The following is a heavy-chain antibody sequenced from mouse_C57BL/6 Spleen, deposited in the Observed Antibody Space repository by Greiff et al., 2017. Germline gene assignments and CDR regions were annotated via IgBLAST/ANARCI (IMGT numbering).Heavy chain of an antibody. J-gene: IGHJ4*01. CDR1: GYTFTDYE. CDR3: TRKGAKVLYAMDY. CDR2: IDPETGGT. V-gene: IGHV1-15*01. Sequence: QVQLQQSGAELVRPGASVTLSCKASGYTFTDYEMHWVKQTPVHGLEWIGAIDPETGGTAYNQKFKGKAILTADKSSSTAYMELRSLTSEDSAVYYCTRKGAKVLYAMDYWGQGTSVTVSS.